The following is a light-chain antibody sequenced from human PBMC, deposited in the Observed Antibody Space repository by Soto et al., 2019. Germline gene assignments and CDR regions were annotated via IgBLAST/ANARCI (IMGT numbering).Light chain of an antibody. CDR1: SSDVGGYNF. CDR3: SSFAGTNSRYV. Sequence: QSALTQPPSASGSPGQSFTISCTGTSSDVGGYNFVSWYQQLPGKAPKLMIYEVTKRPSGVPDRFSGSKSGNTASLTVSGIQAEDEADYYCSSFAGTNSRYVFGTGTKVTVL. V-gene: IGLV2-8*01. J-gene: IGLJ1*01. CDR2: EVT.